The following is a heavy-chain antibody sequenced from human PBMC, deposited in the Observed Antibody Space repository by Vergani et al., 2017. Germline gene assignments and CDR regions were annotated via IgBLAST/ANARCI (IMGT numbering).Heavy chain of an antibody. CDR1: GFTFSSYA. Sequence: EVQLVESGGGLVQPGGSLRLSCAASGFTFSSYAMSWVRQAPGKGLEWVSAISGSGGSTYYADSVKGRFTISRDNSKNTLYLQMNSLRAEDTAVYYCARFLYYYDSSGYYPAEYCQHWGQGTLVTVSS. CDR3: ARFLYYYDSSGYYPAEYCQH. D-gene: IGHD3-22*01. CDR2: ISGSGGST. J-gene: IGHJ1*01. V-gene: IGHV3-23*04.